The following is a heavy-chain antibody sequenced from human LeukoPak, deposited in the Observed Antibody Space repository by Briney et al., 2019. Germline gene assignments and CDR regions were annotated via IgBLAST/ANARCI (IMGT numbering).Heavy chain of an antibody. CDR2: IKSDGNSA. Sequence: GGSLRLSCAASGFTFSSHWMHWVRQAPGKGLVWVSRIKSDGNSANYADFVEGRFTISRDNAKNTVYLQINSLRAEDTAVYYCARGAAYGYYFDLWGQGTLVTVSS. CDR1: GFTFSSHW. J-gene: IGHJ4*02. D-gene: IGHD2-15*01. V-gene: IGHV3-74*01. CDR3: ARGAAYGYYFDL.